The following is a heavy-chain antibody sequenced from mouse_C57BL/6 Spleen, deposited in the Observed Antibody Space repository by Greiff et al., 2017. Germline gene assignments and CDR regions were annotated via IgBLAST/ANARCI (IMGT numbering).Heavy chain of an antibody. CDR3: ARHGYDYSWFAY. Sequence: EVQVVESGGDLVKPGGSLKLSCAASGFTFSSYGMSWVRQTPDKRLEWVATISSGGSYTYHPDSVKGRFTISRDNAKNTLYLQMSSLKSEDTAMYYCARHGYDYSWFAYWGQGTLVTVSA. V-gene: IGHV5-6*01. CDR2: ISSGGSYT. D-gene: IGHD2-4*01. J-gene: IGHJ3*01. CDR1: GFTFSSYG.